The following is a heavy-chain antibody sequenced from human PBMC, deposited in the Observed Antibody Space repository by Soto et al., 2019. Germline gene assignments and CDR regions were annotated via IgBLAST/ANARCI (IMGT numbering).Heavy chain of an antibody. J-gene: IGHJ4*02. D-gene: IGHD3-22*01. Sequence: SDTLSLTCTVSGGSITSGYYYWSWIRHHPGKGLMGIGYIYYSGSTYYNQSLKSRATISVDTTKTHYSQKMSPMTDDDAAYYYSAGGGYYDSSGNKFDYWGQGTLVTVSS. CDR2: IYYSGST. CDR1: GGSITSGYYY. V-gene: IGHV4-31*03. CDR3: AGGGYYDSSGNKFDY.